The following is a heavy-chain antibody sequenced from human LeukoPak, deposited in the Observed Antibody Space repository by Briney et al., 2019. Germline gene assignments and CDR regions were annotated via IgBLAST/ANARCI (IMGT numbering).Heavy chain of an antibody. CDR1: GGTFSSYA. CDR3: ARDRGYSYGWIDFDY. CDR2: IIPIFGTA. V-gene: IGHV1-69*01. J-gene: IGHJ4*02. D-gene: IGHD5-18*01. Sequence: SVKVSCKASGGTFSSYAISWVRQAPGQGLEWMGGIIPIFGTANYAQKFQGRVMITADESTSTAYMELSSLRSEDTAVYYCARDRGYSYGWIDFDYWGQGTLVTVSS.